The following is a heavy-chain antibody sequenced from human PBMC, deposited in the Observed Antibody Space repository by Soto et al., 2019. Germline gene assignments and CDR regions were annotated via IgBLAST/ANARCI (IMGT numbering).Heavy chain of an antibody. J-gene: IGHJ3*02. V-gene: IGHV4-30-4*01. D-gene: IGHD2-8*02. CDR2: LSYTGST. Sequence: QVHLQESGPQLVKPSQPLSLTCTVSGGPVRDAFSYWTWIRQPPGKGPEWMGYLSYTGSTYYNPSLRDSAPISVDESTNHLSLRVSFGTAADPAVYYCARELEGGVFDIWGRGTLVTVSS. CDR1: GGPVRDAFSY. CDR3: ARELEGGVFDI.